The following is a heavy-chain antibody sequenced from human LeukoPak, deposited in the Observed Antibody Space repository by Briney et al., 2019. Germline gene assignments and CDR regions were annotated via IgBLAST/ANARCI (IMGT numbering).Heavy chain of an antibody. CDR2: ISWNSGSI. CDR3: AKDMGMGIAAAGPFDY. V-gene: IGHV3-9*03. CDR1: GFTFDDYA. D-gene: IGHD6-13*01. J-gene: IGHJ4*02. Sequence: PGGSLRLSCAASGFTFDDYAMHWVRQAPGKGLEWVSGISWNSGSIGYADSVKGRFTISRDNAKNSLYLQMNSLRAEDMALYYCAKDMGMGIAAAGPFDYWGQGTLVTVSS.